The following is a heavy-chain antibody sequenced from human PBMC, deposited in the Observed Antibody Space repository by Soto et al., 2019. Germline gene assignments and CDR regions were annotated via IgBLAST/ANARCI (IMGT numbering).Heavy chain of an antibody. CDR2: IWFDGSNK. D-gene: IGHD6-6*01. CDR3: ARGKQLVHWFDP. CDR1: GSIFTGYG. Sequence: GGSLRLSCAASGSIFTGYGMHWVRQAPGKGLEWVAVIWFDGSNKYYADSVKGRFTISRDNAKNLLYLQMNSLRAEDTAVYYCARGKQLVHWFDPWGQGTLVTVSS. J-gene: IGHJ5*02. V-gene: IGHV3-33*01.